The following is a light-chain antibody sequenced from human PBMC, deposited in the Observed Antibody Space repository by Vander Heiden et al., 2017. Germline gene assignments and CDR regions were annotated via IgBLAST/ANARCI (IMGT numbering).Light chain of an antibody. CDR2: AAT. CDR3: QQSYSTPPT. CDR1: QSISSY. J-gene: IGKJ1*01. V-gene: IGKV1-39*01. Sequence: DIQMTQSPSSLSASVGDRVTITCRASQSISSYLNWYQQNPGQAPKPLIYAATSSQSGCPSRFSSRESGTEFTLTISSLQPGDFATYYCQQSYSTPPTFGEGTKVEIK.